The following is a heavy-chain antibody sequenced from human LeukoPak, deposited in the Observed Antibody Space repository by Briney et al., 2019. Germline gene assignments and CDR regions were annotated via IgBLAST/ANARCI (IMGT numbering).Heavy chain of an antibody. CDR2: IYSGGST. CDR3: ARVLSDCGGDCYPKYYYYYYGMDV. Sequence: PGGSLRLSCAASGFTVSSNYMSWVRQAPGKGLEWVSVIYSGGSTYYADSVKGRFTISRDNSKNTLYLQMNSLRAEDTAVYYCARVLSDCGGDCYPKYYYYYYGMDVWGQGTTVTVSS. CDR1: GFTVSSNY. J-gene: IGHJ6*02. V-gene: IGHV3-66*01. D-gene: IGHD2-21*02.